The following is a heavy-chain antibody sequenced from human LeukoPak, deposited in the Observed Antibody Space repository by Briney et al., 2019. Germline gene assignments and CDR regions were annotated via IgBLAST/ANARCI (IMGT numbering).Heavy chain of an antibody. D-gene: IGHD6-19*01. CDR1: GYTFTSYY. CDR3: ARDDGYSSGWYRTYYFDY. J-gene: IGHJ4*02. CDR2: INPSGGST. V-gene: IGHV1-46*01. Sequence: ASVKVSCKASGYTFTSYYMHWVRQAPGQGLEWMGIINPSGGSTSYAQKFQGRVTMTRDTSTSTVYMELSGLRSEDTAAYYCARDDGYSSGWYRTYYFDYWGQGTLVTVSS.